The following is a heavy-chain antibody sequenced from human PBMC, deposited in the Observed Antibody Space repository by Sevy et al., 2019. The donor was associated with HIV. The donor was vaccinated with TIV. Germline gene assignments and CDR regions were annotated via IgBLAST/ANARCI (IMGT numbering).Heavy chain of an antibody. J-gene: IGHJ4*02. Sequence: LSLTCAASGLSFSNAWMSWVRQAPGKGLEWVGRIKSKTEGATRDFAAPVKGRLLISRDDSRNTVYLQMNSLKTEDTAVYYCTAGVGASDFDYWGQGTLVTVSS. CDR3: TAGVGASDFDY. CDR2: IKSKTEGATR. D-gene: IGHD1-26*01. V-gene: IGHV3-15*01. CDR1: GLSFSNAW.